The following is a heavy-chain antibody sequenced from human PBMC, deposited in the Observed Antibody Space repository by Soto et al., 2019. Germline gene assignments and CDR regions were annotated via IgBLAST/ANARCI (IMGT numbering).Heavy chain of an antibody. D-gene: IGHD6-13*01. Sequence: QVDLVQSGAEVKEPGASVRISCEASGYTFTSYGIRWVRQAPGQRLEWMGWINTGSSNTRYSPEFQARVTITRDTSASTADMELHSLRSEDTAVYYCARAVPTAGDIYFAQWGQGTLVTVSS. J-gene: IGHJ4*02. CDR1: GYTFTSYG. V-gene: IGHV1-3*04. CDR2: INTGSSNT. CDR3: ARAVPTAGDIYFAQ.